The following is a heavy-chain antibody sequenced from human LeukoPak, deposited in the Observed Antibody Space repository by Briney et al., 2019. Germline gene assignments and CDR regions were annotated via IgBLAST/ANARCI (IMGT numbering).Heavy chain of an antibody. CDR1: GYTFTGYY. J-gene: IGHJ5*02. V-gene: IGHV1-2*04. CDR2: INPNSGGT. Sequence: GASVKVSCKASGYTFTGYYMHWVRQAPGQGLEWMGWINPNSGGTNYAQKFQGWVTMTRDTSFSTAYMELSRLRSDDTAVYYCARGERTGFIVVVPGGWFDPWGQGTLVTVSS. D-gene: IGHD2-2*01. CDR3: ARGERTGFIVVVPGGWFDP.